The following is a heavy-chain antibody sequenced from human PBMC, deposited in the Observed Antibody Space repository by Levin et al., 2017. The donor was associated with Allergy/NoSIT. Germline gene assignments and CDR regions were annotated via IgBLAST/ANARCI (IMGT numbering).Heavy chain of an antibody. Sequence: GGSLRLSCAASGFTFSNCAMHWVRQAPGKGLEWVAVVWYDGSYEQYADSVKGRFTISRDNSKNTLYLQMNSLRAEDTAVYYCARDPIVVVTAPYYFDDWGQGTLVTVSS. J-gene: IGHJ4*02. CDR3: ARDPIVVVTAPYYFDD. D-gene: IGHD2-21*02. CDR2: VWYDGSYE. CDR1: GFTFSNCA. V-gene: IGHV3-33*01.